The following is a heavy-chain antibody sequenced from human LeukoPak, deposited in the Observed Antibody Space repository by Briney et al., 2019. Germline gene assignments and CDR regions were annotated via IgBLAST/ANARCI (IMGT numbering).Heavy chain of an antibody. Sequence: SETLSLTCTVSGYSISSGYYWDWIRQPPGKGLEWIGTLSHSGSSYYNPSLKSRVTISVDTSKNEFSLKLTSVTAADTAVYYCARDSPPAYCSGGSCYFDYWGQGILVTVSS. CDR3: ARDSPPAYCSGGSCYFDY. CDR1: GYSISSGYY. V-gene: IGHV4-38-2*02. CDR2: LSHSGSS. J-gene: IGHJ4*02. D-gene: IGHD2-15*01.